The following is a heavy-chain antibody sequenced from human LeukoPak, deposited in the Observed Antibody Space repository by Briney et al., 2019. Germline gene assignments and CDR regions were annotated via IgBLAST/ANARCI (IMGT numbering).Heavy chain of an antibody. Sequence: GGSLRLSCAASGFTFSNSAMTWVRQTPGKGLEWVSAISGSGGSTYYADSVKGRFTISRDNSKNTLSLQMNSLRAEDTAVYYCAKEGKARNWNYYQAKSVYWGQGTLVTVSS. J-gene: IGHJ4*02. V-gene: IGHV3-23*01. CDR1: GFTFSNSA. CDR3: AKEGKARNWNYYQAKSVY. CDR2: ISGSGGST. D-gene: IGHD1-7*01.